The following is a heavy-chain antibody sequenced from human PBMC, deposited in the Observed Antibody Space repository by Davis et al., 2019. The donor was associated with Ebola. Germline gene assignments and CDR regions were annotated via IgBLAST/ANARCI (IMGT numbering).Heavy chain of an antibody. Sequence: PGGSLRLSCAASGFTFEDYGMHWVRQAPGKGLEWVAGVNWIGHTVDYAESVKGRFTISRDNAKNSLYLQMDSLRPEDTAFYYCAKGDGSATYFPVFENWGQGVLVTVSS. V-gene: IGHV3-9*01. D-gene: IGHD3-10*01. J-gene: IGHJ4*02. CDR3: AKGDGSATYFPVFEN. CDR1: GFTFEDYG. CDR2: VNWIGHTV.